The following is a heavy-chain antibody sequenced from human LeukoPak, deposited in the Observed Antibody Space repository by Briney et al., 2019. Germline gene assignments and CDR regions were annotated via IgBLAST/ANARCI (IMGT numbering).Heavy chain of an antibody. D-gene: IGHD5-18*01. CDR1: GFTFSSYG. CDR3: AKEVYSYGPFDY. CDR2: ISYDGTNK. J-gene: IGHJ4*02. V-gene: IGHV3-30*02. Sequence: GGSLRLSCAASGFTFSSYGMHWVRQAPGKGLEWMAFISYDGTNKYDADSVKGRFTISRDNSKNSLYLQMNSLRTEDTAVYYCAKEVYSYGPFDYWGQGALVTVSS.